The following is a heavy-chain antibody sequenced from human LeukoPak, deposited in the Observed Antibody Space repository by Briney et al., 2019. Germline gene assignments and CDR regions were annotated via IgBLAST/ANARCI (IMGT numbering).Heavy chain of an antibody. Sequence: GGSLRLSCAASGFTFSDYYMSWIRPAPGKGLEWVSYISSSGSTIYYADSVKGRFTISRDNAKNSLYLQMNSLRAEETAVYYCARGPPYYVILTGYPDYWGQGTLVTVSS. J-gene: IGHJ4*02. D-gene: IGHD3-9*01. CDR1: GFTFSDYY. CDR2: ISSSGSTI. V-gene: IGHV3-11*01. CDR3: ARGPPYYVILTGYPDY.